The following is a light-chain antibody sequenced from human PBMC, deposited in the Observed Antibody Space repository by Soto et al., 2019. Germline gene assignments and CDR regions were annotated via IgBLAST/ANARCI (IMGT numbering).Light chain of an antibody. Sequence: EIVLTQSPATLSLSPGEGATLSCRASQSVSSYLVWYQQKPGQSPRLLISGTSTRATGIPARFSGSGSGTDFTLTISRLEPADFAVYFCHHYGTSPTFGQGTRLEIK. J-gene: IGKJ5*01. CDR1: QSVSSY. CDR3: HHYGTSPT. CDR2: GTS. V-gene: IGKV3-20*01.